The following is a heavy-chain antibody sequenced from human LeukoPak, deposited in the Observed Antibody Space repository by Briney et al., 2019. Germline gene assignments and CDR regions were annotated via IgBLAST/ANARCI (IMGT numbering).Heavy chain of an antibody. J-gene: IGHJ4*02. D-gene: IGHD4-17*01. CDR3: ARDKPYGDSEDY. V-gene: IGHV1-2*02. Sequence: ASVKVSCKASGYTFTGYYMHWVRQAPGQGLEWMGWINPNSGGTNYAQKFQGRVTMTRDTSISTAYMELSRLRAEDTAVYYCARDKPYGDSEDYWGQGTLVTVSS. CDR1: GYTFTGYY. CDR2: INPNSGGT.